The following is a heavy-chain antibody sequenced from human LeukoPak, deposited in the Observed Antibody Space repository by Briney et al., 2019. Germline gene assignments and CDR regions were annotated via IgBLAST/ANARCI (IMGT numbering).Heavy chain of an antibody. CDR2: ISGSGGST. Sequence: GGSLRLSCAASGFTFSSYAMSWVRQAPGKGLEWVSAISGSGGSTYYADSVKGRFTISRDNSKNTLYLQMNSLRAEDTAVYYCAKDISVIYDFWSGNQENWFDPWGQGTLVTVSS. V-gene: IGHV3-23*01. CDR3: AKDISVIYDFWSGNQENWFDP. J-gene: IGHJ5*02. D-gene: IGHD3-3*01. CDR1: GFTFSSYA.